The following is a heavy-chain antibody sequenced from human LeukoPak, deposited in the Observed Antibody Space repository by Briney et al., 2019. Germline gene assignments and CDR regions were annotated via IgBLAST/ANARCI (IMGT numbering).Heavy chain of an antibody. Sequence: GGSLRLSCAASGFTLSSYWMSWVRQAPGKGLEWVANIKQDGSEKYYVDSVKGRFTISRDNAKNSLFLLMNSLRDEDTAVYYCARAAPYYYDNSGYSAFDSWGQGTMVTVSA. CDR3: ARAAPYYYDNSGYSAFDS. CDR2: IKQDGSEK. V-gene: IGHV3-7*02. D-gene: IGHD3-22*01. CDR1: GFTLSSYW. J-gene: IGHJ3*02.